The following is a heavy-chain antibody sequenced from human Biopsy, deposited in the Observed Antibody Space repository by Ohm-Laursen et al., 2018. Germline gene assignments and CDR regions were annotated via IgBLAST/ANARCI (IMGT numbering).Heavy chain of an antibody. CDR3: AREIAPWYDSSDYYSFFDY. J-gene: IGHJ4*02. CDR2: LNPNNGGT. V-gene: IGHV1-2*02. Sequence: AASVKVSCQASGYTFTGYSIHWARQAPGQGLEWVGWLNPNNGGTDYAEKFQGRVTMNRDTSINTAYMELSSLRSDDTAVYFCAREIAPWYDSSDYYSFFDYWGQETLVTVSS. CDR1: GYTFTGYS. D-gene: IGHD3-22*01.